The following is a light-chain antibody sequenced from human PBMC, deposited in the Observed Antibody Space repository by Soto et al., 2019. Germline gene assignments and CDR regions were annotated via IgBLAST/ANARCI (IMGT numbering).Light chain of an antibody. J-gene: IGLJ2*01. Sequence: QSALTQPASVSGSPGQSITISCTGTSSDVGSYNLVSWYQQHPGKAPKLMIYEGSKRPSGVSNRFSGSKSGNTASLTISGLQDEDEADYYCCSYEGSSTPVVFGGGTTLTVL. CDR2: EGS. CDR3: CSYEGSSTPVV. V-gene: IGLV2-23*01. CDR1: SSDVGSYNL.